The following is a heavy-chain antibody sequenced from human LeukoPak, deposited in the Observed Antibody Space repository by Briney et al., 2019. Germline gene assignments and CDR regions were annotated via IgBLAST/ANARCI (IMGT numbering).Heavy chain of an antibody. D-gene: IGHD1-1*01. CDR3: ARESSVNGGPYNWFDP. V-gene: IGHV4-61*01. CDR2: IYYSGST. Sequence: SETLSLTCTVSGGSVSSGSYYWSWLRQPPGKGLEWIGYIYYSGSTYYNPSLKSRVTISVDTSKNQFSLKLSSVTAADTAVYYCARESSVNGGPYNWFDPWGQGTLVTVSS. CDR1: GGSVSSGSYY. J-gene: IGHJ5*02.